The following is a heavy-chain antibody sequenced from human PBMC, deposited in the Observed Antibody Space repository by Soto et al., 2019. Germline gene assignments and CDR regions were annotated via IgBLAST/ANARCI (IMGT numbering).Heavy chain of an antibody. V-gene: IGHV3-74*01. CDR2: ISSDGSDT. J-gene: IGHJ4*02. Sequence: EVQLVESGGGLVQPGGSLRLSCAASGFTFTSYWMHWVRQAPGKGLAWVSRISSDGSDTVYADSVKGRFTISRDNSKNTLFLQMNSLRVEDMALYYCVKSQAGYSYAQSWGQGTLVTVSS. D-gene: IGHD5-18*01. CDR3: VKSQAGYSYAQS. CDR1: GFTFTSYW.